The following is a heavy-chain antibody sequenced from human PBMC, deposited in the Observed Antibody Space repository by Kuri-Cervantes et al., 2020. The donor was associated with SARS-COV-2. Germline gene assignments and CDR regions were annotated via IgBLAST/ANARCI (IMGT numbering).Heavy chain of an antibody. Sequence: GGSLRLSCAASGFTFGDYAMHWVRQAPGKGLEWVSGISWNSGSIGYADSVKGRFTISRDDSKNTLYLQMNSLRAEDTAVYYCAKDDCSSTSCSLYDAFDIWGQGTMVTVSS. J-gene: IGHJ3*02. CDR2: ISWNSGSI. V-gene: IGHV3-9*01. CDR1: GFTFGDYA. CDR3: AKDDCSSTSCSLYDAFDI. D-gene: IGHD2-2*01.